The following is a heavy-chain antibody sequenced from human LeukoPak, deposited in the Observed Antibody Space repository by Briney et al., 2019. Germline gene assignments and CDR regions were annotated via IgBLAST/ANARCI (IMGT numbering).Heavy chain of an antibody. CDR3: ARACGGDCYLSDY. V-gene: IGHV3-21*01. D-gene: IGHD2-21*02. J-gene: IGHJ4*02. CDR2: ISSSSSYI. CDR1: GFTFSSYS. Sequence: GGSLRLSCAASGFTFSSYSMNWVRQAPGKGLEWVSSISSSSSYIYYADSVKGRFTISRDNAKNSLYLQMNSLRAEDTAVYYCARACGGDCYLSDYWGEGTLVTV.